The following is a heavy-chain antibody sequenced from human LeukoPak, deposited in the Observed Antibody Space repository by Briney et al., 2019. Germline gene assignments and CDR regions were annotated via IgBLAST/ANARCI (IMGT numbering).Heavy chain of an antibody. CDR3: ARRAGEYSHPYDY. D-gene: IGHD4-17*01. CDR2: ISGRGRGGST. CDR1: GFTFSSFA. V-gene: IGHV3-23*01. Sequence: PGGSLRLSCAASGFTFSSFALSWVRQAPGKGLEWVSAISGRGRGGSTYYADSVKGRFTISRDNSKNTLYLQMNSLRAEDTAVYYCARRAGEYSHPYDYWGQGTLVTVSS. J-gene: IGHJ4*02.